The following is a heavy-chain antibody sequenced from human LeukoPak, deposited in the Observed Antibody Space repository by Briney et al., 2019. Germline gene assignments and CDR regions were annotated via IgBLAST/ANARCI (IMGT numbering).Heavy chain of an antibody. D-gene: IGHD5-12*01. CDR1: GFTFSSYA. CDR2: ISGSRLTT. CDR3: AKGGSAYDSRGVDY. V-gene: IGHV3-23*01. J-gene: IGHJ4*02. Sequence: GGSLRLSCAASGFTFSSYAMSWVRQAPGKGLEWVSAISGSRLTTYYADSVKGRFTVSRDNSRNTLYLQTNSLRAEDTAVYYCAKGGSAYDSRGVDYWGQGTLVTVSS.